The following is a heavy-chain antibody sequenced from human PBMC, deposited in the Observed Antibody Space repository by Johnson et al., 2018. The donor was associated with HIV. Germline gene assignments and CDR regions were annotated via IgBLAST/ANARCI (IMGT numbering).Heavy chain of an antibody. Sequence: QVQLVESGGGLVQPGGSLRLSCAASGFTFSDYYMSWIRQAPGKGLEWVSYISSSGSTIYYADSVTGRFTISRDNAKNSLYLQMNSLRAEDTAVYYCAKDVRGRDSSSWLLDIWGQGTMVTVSS. J-gene: IGHJ3*02. CDR2: ISSSGSTI. CDR3: AKDVRGRDSSSWLLDI. V-gene: IGHV3-11*04. D-gene: IGHD6-13*01. CDR1: GFTFSDYY.